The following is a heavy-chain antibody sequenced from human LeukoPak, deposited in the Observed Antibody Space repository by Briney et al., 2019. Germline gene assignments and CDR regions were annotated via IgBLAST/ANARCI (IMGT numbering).Heavy chain of an antibody. CDR3: ARETRLLSY. D-gene: IGHD3-3*01. V-gene: IGHV3-7*01. CDR1: GFTFNGYW. J-gene: IGHJ4*02. Sequence: PGGSLRLSCAASGFTFNGYWMSWVRQAPGKGLEWVAMIKHDGSEKYSVDSLKGRFTISRDNAKNLVFLQMNSLRVEDTAVYHCARETRLLSYWGQGTLVTVSS. CDR2: IKHDGSEK.